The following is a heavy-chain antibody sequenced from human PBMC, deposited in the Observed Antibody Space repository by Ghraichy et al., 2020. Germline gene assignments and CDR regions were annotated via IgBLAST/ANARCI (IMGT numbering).Heavy chain of an antibody. D-gene: IGHD4-23*01. CDR2: ITSSGRTI. V-gene: IGHV3-48*02. CDR3: ARGSRVVRFYYYDGMDV. Sequence: GGSLRLSCVGSDFAFGSYSMNWVRQSPGKGLEWLSYITSSGRTIFYADSVKGRFTISRDNAQNSLFLQMTSLTDEDTAVYYCARGSRVVRFYYYDGMDVWGQGPRVNVSS. J-gene: IGHJ6*02. CDR1: DFAFGSYS.